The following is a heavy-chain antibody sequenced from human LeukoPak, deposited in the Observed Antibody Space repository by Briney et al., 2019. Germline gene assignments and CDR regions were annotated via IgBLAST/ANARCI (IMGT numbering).Heavy chain of an antibody. D-gene: IGHD6-19*01. J-gene: IGHJ4*02. CDR3: ARVSPQWLVEWAYFDY. CDR1: GYTFTSYG. CDR2: INPKSGGT. Sequence: RASVKVSCKASGYTFTSYGISWVRQAPGQGLEWMAWINPKSGGTNYAQKFQGRVTMTRDTSISTAYMELSRLISDDTAVYYCARVSPQWLVEWAYFDYWGQGTLVTVSS. V-gene: IGHV1-2*02.